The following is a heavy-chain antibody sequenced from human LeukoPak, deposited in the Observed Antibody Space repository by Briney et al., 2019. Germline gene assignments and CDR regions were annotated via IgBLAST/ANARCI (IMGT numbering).Heavy chain of an antibody. V-gene: IGHV3-30*18. CDR1: GFTFSSYG. D-gene: IGHD3-22*01. CDR2: ISYDGSNK. Sequence: PGGSLRLSCAASGFTFSSYGMHWVRQAPGKGLEWVAVISYDGSNKYYADSVKGRFTISRDNSKNTLYLQMNSLRAEDTAVYYCVKDYYDSSGYSHFDYWGQGTLVTVSS. CDR3: VKDYYDSSGYSHFDY. J-gene: IGHJ4*02.